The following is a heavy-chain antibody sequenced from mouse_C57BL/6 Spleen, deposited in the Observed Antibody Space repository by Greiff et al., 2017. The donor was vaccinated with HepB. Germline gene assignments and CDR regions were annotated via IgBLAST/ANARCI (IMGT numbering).Heavy chain of an antibody. D-gene: IGHD2-3*01. CDR1: GFSLTSYG. CDR2: IWRGGST. Sequence: QVQLQQSGPGLVQPSQSLSITCTVSGFSLTSYGVHWVRQSPGKGLEWLGVIWRGGSTDYNAAFMSRLSITKDNSKSQVFFIMNSLQADDTAIYYCAKNRGDYDGYLDYWGQGTTLTVSS. V-gene: IGHV2-5*01. J-gene: IGHJ2*01. CDR3: AKNRGDYDGYLDY.